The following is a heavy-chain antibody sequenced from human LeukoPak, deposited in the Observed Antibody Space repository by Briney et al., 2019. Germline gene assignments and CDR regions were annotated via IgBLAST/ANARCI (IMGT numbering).Heavy chain of an antibody. V-gene: IGHV1-2*02. CDR3: ARANIEQWLALDY. D-gene: IGHD6-19*01. J-gene: IGHJ4*02. CDR2: INPNSGGT. CDR1: GYTFTGYY. Sequence: GASVKVSCKASGYTFTGYYMHWVRQAPGQGLEWMGWINPNSGGTNYAQKFQGRVTMTRDTSISTAYMELSRLRSDDTAVYYCARANIEQWLALDYWGQGTLVTVSS.